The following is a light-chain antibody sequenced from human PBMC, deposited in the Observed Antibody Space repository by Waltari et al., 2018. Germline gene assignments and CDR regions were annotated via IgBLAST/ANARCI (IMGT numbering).Light chain of an antibody. CDR2: AAS. V-gene: IGKV1-8*01. J-gene: IGKJ4*01. CDR3: QQYYSYPF. CDR1: QGISSY. Sequence: AIRITQSPSSLSASTGDRVTITCRASQGISSYLAWYQQKPGKAPKLLIYAASTLQSGVPSRFSGSGSGTDFTLTISCLQSEDFATYYCQQYYSYPFFGGGTKVEIK.